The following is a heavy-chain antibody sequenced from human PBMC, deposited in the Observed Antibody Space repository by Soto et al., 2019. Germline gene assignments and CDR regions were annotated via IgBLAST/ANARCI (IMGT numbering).Heavy chain of an antibody. CDR1: VFIFTSYD. J-gene: IGHJ3*02. CDR3: AKATATGGGAFDI. Sequence: GGTLRLSCAASVFIFTSYDMSWVRQAPGKGLEWVSTILVGGSTHYEDSVKGRFTISRDRSKNTLYLQMNSLTAGDTAMYYCAKATATGGGAFDICGQGTMVTVSS. CDR2: ILVGGST. D-gene: IGHD2-8*02. V-gene: IGHV3-23*01.